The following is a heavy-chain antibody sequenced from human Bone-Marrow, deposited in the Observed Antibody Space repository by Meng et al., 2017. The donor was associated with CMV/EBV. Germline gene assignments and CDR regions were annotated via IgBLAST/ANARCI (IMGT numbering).Heavy chain of an antibody. CDR3: VPTYYYDSSGYPSSY. V-gene: IGHV3-30*02. CDR1: GFTFSSYG. D-gene: IGHD3-22*01. Sequence: GESLKISCAASGFTFSSYGMHWVRQAPGKGLEWVAFIRYDGSNKYYADSVKGRFTISRDNSKNTLYLQMNSLRAEDTAVYYCVPTYYYDSSGYPSSYWGQGTPVTVSS. CDR2: IRYDGSNK. J-gene: IGHJ4*02.